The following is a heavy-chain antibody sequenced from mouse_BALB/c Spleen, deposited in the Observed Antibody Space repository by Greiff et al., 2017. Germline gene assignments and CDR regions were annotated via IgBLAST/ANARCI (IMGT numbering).Heavy chain of an antibody. D-gene: IGHD1-3*01. CDR3: ARDNNLYYAMDY. CDR1: GFTFTDYY. V-gene: IGHV7-3*02. J-gene: IGHJ4*01. Sequence: EVNVVESGGGLVQPGGSLRLSCATSGFTFTDYYMSWVRQPPGKALEWLGFIRNKANGYTTEYSASVKGRFTISRDNSQSILYLQMNTLRAEDSATYYCARDNNLYYAMDYWGQGTSVTVSS. CDR2: IRNKANGYTT.